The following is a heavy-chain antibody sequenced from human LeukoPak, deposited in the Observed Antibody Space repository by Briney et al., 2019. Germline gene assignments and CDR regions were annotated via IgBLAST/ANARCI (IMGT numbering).Heavy chain of an antibody. CDR3: ARAGIVLMVYAIAYFDY. J-gene: IGHJ4*02. V-gene: IGHV4-34*01. Sequence: SETLSLTCTVSGGSISSYYWSWIRQPPGKGLEWIGEINHSGSTNYNPSLKSRVTISVDTSKNQFSLKLSSVTAADTAVYYCARAGIVLMVYAIAYFDYWGQGTLVTVSS. CDR1: GGSISSYY. D-gene: IGHD2-8*01. CDR2: INHSGST.